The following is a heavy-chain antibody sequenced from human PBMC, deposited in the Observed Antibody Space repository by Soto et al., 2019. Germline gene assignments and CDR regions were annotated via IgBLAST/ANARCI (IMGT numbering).Heavy chain of an antibody. CDR3: ARGGPPIDF. J-gene: IGHJ4*02. Sequence: GASVKVSCKASGYIFTDYYLHWVRQAPGQRLEWMGWINAGNGNTKYSQEFQGRITITGDTSASTAYMELSSLRSEDTAVYYCARGGPPIDFWGQGTLVTVSS. CDR2: INAGNGNT. CDR1: GYIFTDYY. V-gene: IGHV1-3*01. D-gene: IGHD3-10*01.